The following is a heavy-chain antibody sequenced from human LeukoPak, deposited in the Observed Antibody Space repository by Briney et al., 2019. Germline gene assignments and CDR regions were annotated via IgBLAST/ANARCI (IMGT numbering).Heavy chain of an antibody. CDR1: GYSFTTYW. V-gene: IGHV5-51*01. CDR2: ITPGNSDT. CDR3: ATRIDGTYY. J-gene: IGHJ4*02. D-gene: IGHD1-26*01. Sequence: GESLKISCNGSGYSFTTYWIGWMRQMPGRGLEWMAIITPGNSDTQYSPSLQGQVTISADKSISTAYLQWSSLKASDSAMYYCATRIDGTYYWGQGTLVTVSS.